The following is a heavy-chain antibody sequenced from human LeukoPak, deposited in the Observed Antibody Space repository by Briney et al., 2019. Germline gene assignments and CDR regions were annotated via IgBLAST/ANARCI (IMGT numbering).Heavy chain of an antibody. CDR1: GFTVSNFA. CDR2: NTGSVE. CDR3: ARGSDLASYNELEY. J-gene: IGHJ4*02. V-gene: IGHV3-23*01. Sequence: PGGSLRLSCTASGFTVSNFAMSWVRRAPGKGLEWVSGNTGSVEYYSNSLKGRFTISRDNSKNTLYLQMNSLVAEDTATYYCARGSDLASYNELEYWGQGTLVTVSS. D-gene: IGHD2-21*01.